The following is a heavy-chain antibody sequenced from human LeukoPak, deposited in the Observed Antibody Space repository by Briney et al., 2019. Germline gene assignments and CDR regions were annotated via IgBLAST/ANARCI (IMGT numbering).Heavy chain of an antibody. V-gene: IGHV4-4*02. D-gene: IGHD6-19*01. J-gene: IGHJ4*02. CDR2: INHSGST. Sequence: SGTRSLTCAVSGASISSSIWWSWVRQPPGKGLEWIGEINHSGSTNYNPSLKSRVTILVDTSKNQFSLKLSSVTAADTAVYYCARGRGIAVAGPDYWGQGTLVTVSS. CDR3: ARGRGIAVAGPDY. CDR1: GASISSSIW.